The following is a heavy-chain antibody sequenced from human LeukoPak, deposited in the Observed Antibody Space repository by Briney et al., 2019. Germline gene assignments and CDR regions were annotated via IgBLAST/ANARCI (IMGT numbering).Heavy chain of an antibody. V-gene: IGHV3-21*05. J-gene: IGHJ4*02. CDR3: ARGGTYYDILTGYYKDPYYFDY. CDR2: ISSSSSYT. Sequence: GGSLRLSCVVSGFTFYSYEMNWVRQAPGKGLEWVSYISSSSSYTNYADSVKGRFTISRDNAKNSLYLQMNSLRAEDTAVYYCARGGTYYDILTGYYKDPYYFDYWGQGTLVTVSS. CDR1: GFTFYSYE. D-gene: IGHD3-9*01.